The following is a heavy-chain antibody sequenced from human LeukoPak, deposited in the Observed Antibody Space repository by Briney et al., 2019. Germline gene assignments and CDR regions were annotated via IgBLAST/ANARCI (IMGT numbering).Heavy chain of an antibody. CDR1: GFTFDDYG. CDR2: INWNGGST. J-gene: IGHJ4*02. D-gene: IGHD4-17*01. Sequence: GGSRRLSCAASGFTFDDYGMSWVRQAPGKGLEWVSGINWNGGSTGYADSVKGRFTISRDNAKNSLYLQMNSLRAEDTALYYCARGADYGLRYYFDYWGQGTLVTVSS. CDR3: ARGADYGLRYYFDY. V-gene: IGHV3-20*04.